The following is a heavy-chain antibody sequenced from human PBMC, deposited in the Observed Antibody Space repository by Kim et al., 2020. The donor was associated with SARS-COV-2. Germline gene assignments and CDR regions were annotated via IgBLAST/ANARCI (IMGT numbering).Heavy chain of an antibody. CDR2: IKSKTDGGTT. J-gene: IGHJ4*02. V-gene: IGHV3-15*01. Sequence: GGSLRLSCAASGFTFSNAWMSWVRQAPGKGLEWVGRIKSKTDGGTTDYAAPVKGRFTISRDDSKNTLYLQMNSLKTEDTAVYYCTTDLYIVVVPAATPIDYWGQGTLVTVSS. D-gene: IGHD2-2*02. CDR1: GFTFSNAW. CDR3: TTDLYIVVVPAATPIDY.